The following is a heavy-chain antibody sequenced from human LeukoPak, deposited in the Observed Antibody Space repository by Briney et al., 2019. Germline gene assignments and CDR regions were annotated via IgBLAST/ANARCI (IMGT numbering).Heavy chain of an antibody. CDR2: IRYDGSNK. Sequence: QTGGSLRLSCAASGFTFSSYGMHWVRQAPGKGLEWVAFIRYDGSNKYYADSVKGRFTISRDNAKNSLYLQMNSLRAEDTAVYYCARDPSSDSSGPNRDGIDYWGQGTLVTVSS. CDR3: ARDPSSDSSGPNRDGIDY. D-gene: IGHD3-22*01. V-gene: IGHV3-30*02. CDR1: GFTFSSYG. J-gene: IGHJ4*02.